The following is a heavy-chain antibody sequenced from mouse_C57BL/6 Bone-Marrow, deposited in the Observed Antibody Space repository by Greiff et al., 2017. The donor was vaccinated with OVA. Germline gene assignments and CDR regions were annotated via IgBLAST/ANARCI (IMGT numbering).Heavy chain of an antibody. CDR2: ISYDGSN. J-gene: IGHJ2*01. Sequence: EVQLQESGPGLVKPSQSLSLTCSVTGYSITSGYYWNWIRQFPGNKLEWMGYISYDGSNNYNPSLKNRISITRDTSKNQFFLKLNSVTTEDTATYYCARAAYYGFDYWGQGTTLTVSS. CDR1: GYSITSGYY. CDR3: ARAAYYGFDY. D-gene: IGHD2-10*01. V-gene: IGHV3-6*01.